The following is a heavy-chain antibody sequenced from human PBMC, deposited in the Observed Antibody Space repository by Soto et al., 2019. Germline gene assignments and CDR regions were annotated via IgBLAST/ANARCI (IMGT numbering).Heavy chain of an antibody. Sequence: EVQLLESGGGLVQPGGSLRLSCAASGFTFSSYAMRWVRQAPGKGLEWVSAISGSGGSTYYADSVKGRFTISRDNSKNTVYLQMNSLRGEDTAVYYCARRGSGSCYDYWGQGTLVTVSS. V-gene: IGHV3-23*01. D-gene: IGHD1-26*01. CDR2: ISGSGGST. CDR3: ARRGSGSCYDY. CDR1: GFTFSSYA. J-gene: IGHJ4*02.